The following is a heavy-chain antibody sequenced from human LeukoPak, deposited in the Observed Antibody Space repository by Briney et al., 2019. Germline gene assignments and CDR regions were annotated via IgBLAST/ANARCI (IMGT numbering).Heavy chain of an antibody. CDR1: GYSENFYG. D-gene: IGHD3-22*01. V-gene: IGHV1-69*13. CDR3: ATTYYYDRWVRAFDI. J-gene: IGHJ3*02. CDR2: IIPIFGTA. Sequence: GASVRVSCATSGYSENFYGITWVRRAPGQGLEWMGGIIPIFGTAKYAQKLQGRVTITADESTSTAYMELSSLRSEDTAVYYCATTYYYDRWVRAFDIWGQGTMVTVSS.